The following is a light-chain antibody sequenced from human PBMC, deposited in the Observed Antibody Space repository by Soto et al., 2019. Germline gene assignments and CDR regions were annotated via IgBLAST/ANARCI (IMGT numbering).Light chain of an antibody. CDR3: LQYNNWPQT. Sequence: EIVMTQSPATLSVSPGERATLSCRASQSVSGNLAWYQQKPGQAPRLLIYGASTRATGIPASFSGSGSGTEXXLXISXXQSEDFAVYYCLQYNNWPQTFGQGTKVEIK. CDR2: GAS. J-gene: IGKJ1*01. CDR1: QSVSGN. V-gene: IGKV3-15*01.